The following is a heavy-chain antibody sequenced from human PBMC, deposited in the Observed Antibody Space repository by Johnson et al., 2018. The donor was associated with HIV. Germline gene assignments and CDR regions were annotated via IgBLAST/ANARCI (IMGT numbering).Heavy chain of an antibody. CDR2: IGTAGDT. Sequence: VQLVESGGGLVQPGGSLRLSCAASGFTFSNYDMHWVRQATGKGLDWVSAIGTAGDTYYPGSVKGRFTISRENAKNSLYLQMNSLRAGDTAVYYCARGSYNFWSGEREAFDIWGQGTMVTVSS. J-gene: IGHJ3*02. CDR1: GFTFSNYD. D-gene: IGHD3-3*01. CDR3: ARGSYNFWSGEREAFDI. V-gene: IGHV3-13*01.